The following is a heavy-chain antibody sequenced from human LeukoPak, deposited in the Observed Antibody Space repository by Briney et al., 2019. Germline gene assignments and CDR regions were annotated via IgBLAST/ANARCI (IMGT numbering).Heavy chain of an antibody. CDR1: GFALSTYS. CDR2: ISSDGSNE. Sequence: PGGSLRLSCAASGFALSTYSMHWVRQAPGKGLEWLALISSDGSNENFADSVKGRFTISRDNSKNTLYLQMNSLRSEDTAIYYCAGDPNRSYFDHWGQGTLVTVSS. V-gene: IGHV3-30*01. CDR3: AGDPNRSYFDH. J-gene: IGHJ4*02. D-gene: IGHD1-14*01.